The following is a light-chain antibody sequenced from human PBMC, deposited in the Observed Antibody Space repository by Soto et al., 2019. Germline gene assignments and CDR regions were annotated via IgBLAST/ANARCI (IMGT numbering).Light chain of an antibody. CDR1: QSVSSSY. CDR3: QQYGDSTRT. J-gene: IGKJ1*01. V-gene: IGKV3-20*01. CDR2: GAS. Sequence: EIVLTHSPGTLSLSPGERATLSCSSSQSVSSSYLAWYQQKPGQAPRLLIYGASSRATGIPDRFSGSGSGTHFTLTISRLEPEDFAVYYCQQYGDSTRTFGQGTKVDIK.